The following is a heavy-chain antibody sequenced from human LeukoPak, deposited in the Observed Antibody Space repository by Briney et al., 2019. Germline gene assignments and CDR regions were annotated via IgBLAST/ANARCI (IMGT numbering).Heavy chain of an antibody. D-gene: IGHD1-26*01. CDR2: IYPGDSDT. CDR3: ARQDGSGSYVNWFDP. V-gene: IGHV5-51*01. J-gene: IGHJ5*02. Sequence: GESLKISCKGSGYSFTSYWIGWVRQMPGKGLEWMGIIYPGDSDTRYSPPFQGQVTISADKSISTAYLQWSSLKASDTAMYYCARQDGSGSYVNWFDPWGQGTLVTVSS. CDR1: GYSFTSYW.